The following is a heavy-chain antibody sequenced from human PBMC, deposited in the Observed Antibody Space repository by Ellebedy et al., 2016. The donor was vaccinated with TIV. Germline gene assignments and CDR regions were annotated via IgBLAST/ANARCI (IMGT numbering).Heavy chain of an antibody. CDR1: GDSISSSSYY. Sequence: SETLSLTCTVSGDSISSSSYYWVWIRQPPGKGPEWIGSINYTGRTYYNPSLKSRLTISIDTSRNQFSLKLSSVTAADTAVYYCARPNWGVNWYFDLWGRGTLVTVSS. V-gene: IGHV4-39*07. J-gene: IGHJ2*01. D-gene: IGHD7-27*01. CDR2: INYTGRT. CDR3: ARPNWGVNWYFDL.